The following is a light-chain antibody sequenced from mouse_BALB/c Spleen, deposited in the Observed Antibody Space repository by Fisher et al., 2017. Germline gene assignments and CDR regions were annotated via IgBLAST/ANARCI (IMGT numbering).Light chain of an antibody. CDR1: SSVSSSY. J-gene: IGKJ2*01. CDR2: STS. V-gene: IGKV4-53*01. CDR3: QQWSSYPLT. Sequence: DIVLTQSPAIMSASPGEKVTMTCTASSSVSSSYLHWYQQKPGSSPKLWIYSTSNLASGVPARFSGSGSGTSYSLTISSMEAEDAATYYCQQWSSYPLTFGGGTKLEIK.